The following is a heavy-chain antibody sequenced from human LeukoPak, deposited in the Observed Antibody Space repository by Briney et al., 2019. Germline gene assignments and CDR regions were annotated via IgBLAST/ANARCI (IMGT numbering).Heavy chain of an antibody. V-gene: IGHV3-66*02. Sequence: PGGSLRLSCAASGFTVSSNYMSWVRQAPGKGLEWVSVIYSGGSTYYADSVKGRFTISRDNSKNTLYLQMNSLRAEDTAVYYCAKGPLIWFGELSGWFDPWGQGTLVTVSS. CDR3: AKGPLIWFGELSGWFDP. CDR1: GFTVSSNY. CDR2: IYSGGST. J-gene: IGHJ5*02. D-gene: IGHD3-10*01.